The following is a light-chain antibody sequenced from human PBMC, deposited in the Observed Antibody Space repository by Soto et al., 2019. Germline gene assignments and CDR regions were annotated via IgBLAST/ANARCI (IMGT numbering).Light chain of an antibody. CDR3: QAYDSSLSGSVV. Sequence: QSVLTQPPSVSWAPGQRVTISCTGSSSNIGAGYDVHWYQQLPGTAPKLLIYGNSNRPSGVPDRFSGSKSGTSASLAITGLQAEYEAYYYCQAYDSSLSGSVVFGGGTKLTVL. V-gene: IGLV1-40*01. J-gene: IGLJ2*01. CDR1: SSNIGAGYD. CDR2: GNS.